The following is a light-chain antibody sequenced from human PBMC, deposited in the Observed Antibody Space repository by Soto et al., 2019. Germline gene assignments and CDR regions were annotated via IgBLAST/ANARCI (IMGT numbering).Light chain of an antibody. CDR1: SSDVGAYNY. CDR3: SSYAGIDSLL. V-gene: IGLV2-8*01. J-gene: IGLJ2*01. CDR2: EVN. Sequence: QSALTQPPSASGSPGQSVTISCTGSSSDVGAYNYVSWYQQHPGKAPKLMIYEVNERPSGVPNRFSGSKSGNTASLTVSGLQTEDEADYYCSSYAGIDSLLFGGGTKLTVL.